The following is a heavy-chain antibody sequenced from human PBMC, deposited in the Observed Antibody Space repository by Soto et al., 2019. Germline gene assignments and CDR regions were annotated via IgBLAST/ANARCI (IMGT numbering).Heavy chain of an antibody. CDR1: GFTFSSYW. Sequence: EVQLVESGGGLVQPGGSLRLSCAASGFTFSSYWMHWVRQAPGKGLVWVSRIKTDGSIISYADSVMGRFTISRDNAKNTLYLQMNRLRAEDTAVYYCARVRNGDWYFDSWGQGTLVTISA. J-gene: IGHJ4*02. V-gene: IGHV3-74*01. CDR2: IKTDGSII. D-gene: IGHD4-17*01. CDR3: ARVRNGDWYFDS.